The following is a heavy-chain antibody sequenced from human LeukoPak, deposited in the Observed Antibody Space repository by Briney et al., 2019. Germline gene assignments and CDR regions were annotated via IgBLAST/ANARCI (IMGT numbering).Heavy chain of an antibody. D-gene: IGHD1-1*01. CDR3: TTHDHWNDFGIFNI. J-gene: IGHJ3*02. CDR2: IKSKTDGGTT. V-gene: IGHV3-15*01. Sequence: PGGSLRLSCTASGFTFTHAWMSWVRQAPGKGLEWVGRIKSKTDGGTTDYAAPVKGRFTISRDDSKNTLYLTMNSLKTEDTAVYYCTTHDHWNDFGIFNIWGQGTMVTVSS. CDR1: GFTFTHAW.